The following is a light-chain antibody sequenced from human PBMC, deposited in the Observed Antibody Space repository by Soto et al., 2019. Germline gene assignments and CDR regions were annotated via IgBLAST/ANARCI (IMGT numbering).Light chain of an antibody. CDR3: LQYNSHSWT. J-gene: IGKJ1*01. CDR1: QSINSW. Sequence: DTQMTQSPSTLSASVGDRVTITCRASQSINSWLAWYQHKPGKAPKLLIYKASSLDSGVPPRFSGSGSGTEITLTISTLQPEDFASYYCLQYNSHSWTFGPETKVEIK. CDR2: KAS. V-gene: IGKV1-5*03.